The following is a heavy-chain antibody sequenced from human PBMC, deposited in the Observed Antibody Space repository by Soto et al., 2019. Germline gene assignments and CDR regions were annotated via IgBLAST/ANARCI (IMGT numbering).Heavy chain of an antibody. J-gene: IGHJ5*02. CDR3: ARDGEDIRMQPTPFDP. V-gene: IGHV1-18*01. Sequence: QVELVQYGAEVKKPGASVKVSCKASGYTFTRYGISWVRQAHGQGLEWMGWISAYNGNTNYAQKLQGRVTMTTDTSTSIAYMELRSLRSDDTAVYYCARDGEDIRMQPTPFDPWGQGTLVTVSS. CDR2: ISAYNGNT. CDR1: GYTFTRYG. D-gene: IGHD2-15*01.